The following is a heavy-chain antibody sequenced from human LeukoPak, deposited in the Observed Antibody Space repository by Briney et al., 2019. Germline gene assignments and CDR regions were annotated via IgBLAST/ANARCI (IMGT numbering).Heavy chain of an antibody. Sequence: ASVKVSCKASGYTFTSYYMHWVRQAPGQGLEWIGIINPSGGSTSYAQKFQGRVTMTRDMSTNTFYMELSSLRFEDTAVYYCARDVSHSGSRDAWWFDPWGQGTLVTVSS. CDR3: ARDVSHSGSRDAWWFDP. D-gene: IGHD6-13*01. V-gene: IGHV1-46*01. CDR2: INPSGGST. CDR1: GYTFTSYY. J-gene: IGHJ5*02.